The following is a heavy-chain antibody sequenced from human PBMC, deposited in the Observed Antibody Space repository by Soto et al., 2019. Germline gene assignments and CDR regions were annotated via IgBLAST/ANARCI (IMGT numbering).Heavy chain of an antibody. J-gene: IGHJ5*02. CDR3: ARSGRKQLLRRNWFDL. CDR2: ITHSGST. Sequence: SETLSLTCAVYGGSFSAYSCSWIRQPPWKGLEWIGEITHSGSTYYNPSLKSRVTISVDTSKNQFSLKLSSVTAADTAVYYCARSGRKQLLRRNWFDLWGQGTLVTLSS. D-gene: IGHD6-13*01. CDR1: GGSFSAYS. V-gene: IGHV4-34*01.